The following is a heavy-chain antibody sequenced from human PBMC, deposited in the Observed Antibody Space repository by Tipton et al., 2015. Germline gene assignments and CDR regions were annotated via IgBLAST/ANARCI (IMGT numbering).Heavy chain of an antibody. CDR1: GDSLSTYY. J-gene: IGHJ2*01. CDR3: ARVATLARLLLPAWYFDL. CDR2: IQYSGST. D-gene: IGHD2-15*01. V-gene: IGHV4-59*01. Sequence: TLSLTCTVSGDSLSTYYWSWIRQPPGKELQWIGYIQYSGSTNYNPSLKSRLTISVDTSKNQFSLKLSSVTAADTAVYYCARVATLARLLLPAWYFDLWGRGTLVTVSS.